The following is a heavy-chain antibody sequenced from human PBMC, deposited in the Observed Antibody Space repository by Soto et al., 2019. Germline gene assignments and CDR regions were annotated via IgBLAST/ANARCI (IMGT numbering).Heavy chain of an antibody. CDR3: ARGSSYYYYAMDV. J-gene: IGHJ6*02. V-gene: IGHV1-2*02. Sequence: ASVKVSCKASGYTGSGYNMHWVRQAPGQGLEWMGWINPNSGSTNYAQKFQGRVTMTRDTSISTAYMELSRLRSDDTAVYYCARGSSYYYYAMDVWGQGTTVTVSS. CDR2: INPNSGST. CDR1: GYTGSGYN. D-gene: IGHD1-26*01.